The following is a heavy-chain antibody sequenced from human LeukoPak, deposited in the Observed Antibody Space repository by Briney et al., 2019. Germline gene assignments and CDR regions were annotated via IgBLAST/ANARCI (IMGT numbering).Heavy chain of an antibody. CDR3: ARQVYGSGVAAFDY. V-gene: IGHV5-51*01. CDR1: GSSFTRYW. D-gene: IGHD3-10*01. Sequence: GESLKISCEASGSSFTRYWIGWVRQMPGKGLEWMGIIYPGDSDTRYSPSFQGQVSISADKSISTTYLQWSSLKASDTATYYCARQVYGSGVAAFDYWGQGTLVTVSS. J-gene: IGHJ4*02. CDR2: IYPGDSDT.